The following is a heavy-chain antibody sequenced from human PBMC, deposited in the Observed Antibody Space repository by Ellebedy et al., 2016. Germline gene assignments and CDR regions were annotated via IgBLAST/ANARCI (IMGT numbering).Heavy chain of an antibody. V-gene: IGHV4-34*01. CDR3: ASDKLAF. D-gene: IGHD3-3*02. Sequence: SETLSLXXAVYGGSFSGFYWSWIRQPPGKGLEWIGEINHSGSTNYNPSLKSRVTISVDTSKNQFSLKLSSVTAADTAVYYCASDKLAFWGQGTLVTVSS. J-gene: IGHJ4*02. CDR2: INHSGST. CDR1: GGSFSGFY.